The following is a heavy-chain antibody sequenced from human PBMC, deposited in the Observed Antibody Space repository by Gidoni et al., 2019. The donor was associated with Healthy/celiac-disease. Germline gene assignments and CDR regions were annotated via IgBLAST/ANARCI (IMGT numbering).Heavy chain of an antibody. CDR3: ERFNTGIAARRGFDY. CDR1: GGSFSGYY. CDR2: INHSGST. V-gene: IGHV4-34*01. Sequence: QVPLPQLGAGLLKPSVTLSLPCAVYGGSFSGYYWSWIRQPPGKGLEWIGEINHSGSTNYNPSLKSRVTISVDTSKNQVSLKLSSVTAADTAVYYCERFNTGIAARRGFDYWGQGTLVTVSS. D-gene: IGHD6-6*01. J-gene: IGHJ4*02.